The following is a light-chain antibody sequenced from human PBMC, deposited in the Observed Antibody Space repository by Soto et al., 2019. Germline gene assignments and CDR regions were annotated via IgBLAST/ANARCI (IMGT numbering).Light chain of an antibody. CDR2: DAS. Sequence: EIQKNQSTSTLSASVGERVTITCRASQSISSWLAWYQQKPGKAPKLLIYDASSLESGVPSRFSGSGSGTEFTLAISSLLPDDFATYYCQQYNSYSRTFGQGTKVDSK. J-gene: IGKJ1*01. V-gene: IGKV1-5*01. CDR1: QSISSW. CDR3: QQYNSYSRT.